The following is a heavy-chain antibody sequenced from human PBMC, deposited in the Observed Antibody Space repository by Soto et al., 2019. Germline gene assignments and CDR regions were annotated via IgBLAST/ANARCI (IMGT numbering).Heavy chain of an antibody. CDR3: ARLASLGHPYYFGMDV. J-gene: IGHJ6*02. CDR1: GFTFSDYY. Sequence: VRLSCVASGFTFSDYYMTWIRQAPGKGLEWVSYISSNGVSMYYGDSVKGRFTISRDDAANSLHLQMNSLRAEDTAVYYCARLASLGHPYYFGMDVWGQGTTVTVSS. CDR2: ISSNGVSM. V-gene: IGHV3-11*01.